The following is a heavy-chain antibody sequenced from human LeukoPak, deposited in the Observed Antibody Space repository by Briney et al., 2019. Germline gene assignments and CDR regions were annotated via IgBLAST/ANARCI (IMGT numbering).Heavy chain of an antibody. J-gene: IGHJ6*03. V-gene: IGHV3-30*02. CDR3: AKDDYYYYYMDV. CDR2: IRYDGSNK. Sequence: GGSLRLSCAASGFTFSSYGMHWVRQAPGKGLEWVAFIRYDGSNKYYADSVKGRFTISRDNSKNTLYLQMNSLRAEDTAVYYCAKDDYYYYYMDVWGKGTTVTISS. CDR1: GFTFSSYG.